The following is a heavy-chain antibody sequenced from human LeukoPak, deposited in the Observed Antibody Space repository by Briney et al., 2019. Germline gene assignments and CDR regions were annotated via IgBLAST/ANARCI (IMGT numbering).Heavy chain of an antibody. CDR2: MNPNSGNT. D-gene: IGHD2-8*02. V-gene: IGHV1-8*01. Sequence: PGAPVKVSCKASGYTFTSYDINWVRQATGQGLEWMGWMNPNSGNTGYAQKLQGRVTMTRNTSISTAYMELSSLRSEDTAVYYCAKGGGVIGRSYYFDYWGQGTLVTVSS. CDR3: AKGGGVIGRSYYFDY. CDR1: GYTFTSYD. J-gene: IGHJ4*02.